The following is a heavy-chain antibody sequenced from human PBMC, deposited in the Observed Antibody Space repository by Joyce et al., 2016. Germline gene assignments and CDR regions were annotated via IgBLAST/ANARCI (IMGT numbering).Heavy chain of an antibody. CDR2: ISDTSEYI. J-gene: IGHJ6*02. Sequence: QLVESGGGVVKPGGSLRLSCEASGSTFSTSSMSWFRQAPGKGLEWVAAISDTSEYIFHAGTVRGRFTVARDNAKKTLYLQMNSLRAEDSAVFYCARGGISYYYAMDVWGQGTTVTVSS. CDR3: ARGGISYYYAMDV. D-gene: IGHD3-16*01. V-gene: IGHV3-21*01. CDR1: GSTFSTSS.